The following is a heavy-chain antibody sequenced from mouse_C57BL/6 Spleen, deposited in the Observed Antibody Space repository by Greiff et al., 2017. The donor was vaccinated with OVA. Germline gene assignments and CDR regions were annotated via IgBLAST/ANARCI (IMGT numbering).Heavy chain of an antibody. D-gene: IGHD1-1*01. V-gene: IGHV1-82*01. J-gene: IGHJ1*03. CDR2: IYPGDGDT. CDR3: ARTTVLADWYFDV. CDR1: GYAFSSSW. Sequence: QVQLKQSGPELVKPGASVKISCKASGYAFSSSWMNWVKQRPGKGLEWIGRIYPGDGDTNYNGKFKGKATLTADKSSSTAYMQLSSLTSEDSAVYICARTTVLADWYFDVWGTGTTVTVSS.